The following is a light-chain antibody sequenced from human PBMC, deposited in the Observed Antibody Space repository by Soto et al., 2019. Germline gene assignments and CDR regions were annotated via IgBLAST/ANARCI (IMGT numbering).Light chain of an antibody. Sequence: QSALTQPASVSGSPGQSITISCTGTSSDVGDYDFVSWYQQHPGKAPKLMFYDVSNRPSGVSNRFSGSKSGNTASLTISGLQAEDEGAYYCSAYTSSGTLVLFCRGTKLTVL. J-gene: IGLJ2*01. CDR2: DVS. CDR1: SSDVGDYDF. CDR3: SAYTSSGTLVL. V-gene: IGLV2-14*01.